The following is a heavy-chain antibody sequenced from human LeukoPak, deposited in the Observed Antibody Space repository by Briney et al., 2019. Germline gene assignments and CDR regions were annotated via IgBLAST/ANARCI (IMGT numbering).Heavy chain of an antibody. D-gene: IGHD3-22*01. CDR3: ARGVVPLFDP. Sequence: GGSLRLSCAASGFTFSSYSMNWVRQAPGKGLEWVSSISSSSSYIYYADSVKGRFTISRDNAKNSLYLQMNSLRAEDAAVYYCARGVVPLFDPWGQGTLVTVSS. J-gene: IGHJ5*02. CDR2: ISSSSSYI. V-gene: IGHV3-21*01. CDR1: GFTFSSYS.